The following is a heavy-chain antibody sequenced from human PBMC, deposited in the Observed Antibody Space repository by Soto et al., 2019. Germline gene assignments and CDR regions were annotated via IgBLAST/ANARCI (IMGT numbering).Heavy chain of an antibody. V-gene: IGHV3-72*01. CDR1: GFTFSDHY. CDR2: SRDKVHSHTT. J-gene: IGHJ4*02. Sequence: EVQLAESGGGLVQPGGSLRLSCAASGFTFSDHYMDWVRQAPGKGLEWVGRSRDKVHSHTTEDAESVKGRFTISRGDSENSLYLQMNSLKTDDTAVYYCARGVVSTGYFDYWGQGTLVTVSS. D-gene: IGHD5-12*01. CDR3: ARGVVSTGYFDY.